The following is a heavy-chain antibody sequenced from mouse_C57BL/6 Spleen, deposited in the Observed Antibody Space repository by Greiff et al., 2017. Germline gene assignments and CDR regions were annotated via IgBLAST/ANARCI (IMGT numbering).Heavy chain of an antibody. Sequence: VKLMESGPELVKPGAPVKISCKASGYAFSSSWMNWVKQRPGKGLEWIGRIYPGDGDTNYNGKFKGKATLTADKSSSTAYMQLSSLTSEDSAVYFCARSSHYYGSSYDYWGQGTTLTVSS. CDR3: ARSSHYYGSSYDY. J-gene: IGHJ2*01. CDR2: IYPGDGDT. D-gene: IGHD1-1*01. V-gene: IGHV1-82*01. CDR1: GYAFSSSW.